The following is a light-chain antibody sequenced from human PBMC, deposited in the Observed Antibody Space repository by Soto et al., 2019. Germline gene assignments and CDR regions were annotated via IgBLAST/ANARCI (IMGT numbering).Light chain of an antibody. Sequence: EIVLTQSPGTLSLSPGERATLSCRASQSVINGYLAWYQQRPGQPPRLVIYGASRRATGIPDRFSGSGSGTEFTLSISRLEPEDFAAYYCQQYGSSPFTFGGGTKVEIK. V-gene: IGKV3-20*01. CDR3: QQYGSSPFT. J-gene: IGKJ4*01. CDR2: GAS. CDR1: QSVINGY.